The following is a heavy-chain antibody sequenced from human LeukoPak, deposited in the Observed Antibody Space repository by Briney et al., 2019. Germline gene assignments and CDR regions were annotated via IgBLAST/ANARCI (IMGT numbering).Heavy chain of an antibody. CDR2: INPSGGST. Sequence: ASVKVSCKASGYTFTSYYMHWVRQAPGQGLEWMGIINPSGGSTSYAQKFQGRVTMTRDTSTSTVYMELSSLRSEDTAVYYCERDRLDIVVVVAATLDYGMDVWGQGTTVTVSS. CDR1: GYTFTSYY. CDR3: ERDRLDIVVVVAATLDYGMDV. V-gene: IGHV1-46*01. J-gene: IGHJ6*02. D-gene: IGHD2-15*01.